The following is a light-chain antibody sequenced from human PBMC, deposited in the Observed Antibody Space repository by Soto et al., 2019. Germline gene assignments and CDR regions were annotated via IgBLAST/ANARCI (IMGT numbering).Light chain of an antibody. CDR2: GDS. CDR1: SSNIGAGYG. CDR3: QSYDSSLSGSV. J-gene: IGLJ3*02. V-gene: IGLV1-40*01. Sequence: QSVLTQPPSVSGAPGQRVTISCTGSSSNIGAGYGVHWYQQLPGTAPKLLIYGDSNRPSGIPDRFSGSNSGTSASLAITGLQAEDEADYYCQSYDSSLSGSVFGGGTKLTVL.